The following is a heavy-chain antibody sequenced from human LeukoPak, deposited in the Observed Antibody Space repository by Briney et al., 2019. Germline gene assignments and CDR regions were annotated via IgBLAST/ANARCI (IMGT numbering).Heavy chain of an antibody. CDR2: IKPDGSQK. CDR1: GFTFSNYW. CDR3: ARESRFVVLAAKSFEDY. D-gene: IGHD2-2*01. Sequence: QPGGSLRLSCAASGFTFSNYWMSWVRQAPGKGLEWVANIKPDGSQKYYVDSLKGRFTISRDNAKNSLYLQMNSLRAEDTAVYYCARESRFVVLAAKSFEDYWGQGILVTVSS. V-gene: IGHV3-7*01. J-gene: IGHJ4*02.